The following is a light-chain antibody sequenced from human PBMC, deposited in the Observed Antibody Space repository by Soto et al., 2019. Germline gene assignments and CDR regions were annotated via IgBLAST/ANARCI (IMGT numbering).Light chain of an antibody. CDR1: QTIKTY. CDR2: AAS. V-gene: IGKV1-39*01. CDR3: QQTYTAPGT. Sequence: DIQITQSPSPLSASVGDSVTITCRASQTIKTYLNWYRHKPGKAPELLIYAASRLQSGVASRFSGSGSGTYFILTISSLQPDDLATYYCQQTYTAPGTFGQGTKVEI. J-gene: IGKJ1*01.